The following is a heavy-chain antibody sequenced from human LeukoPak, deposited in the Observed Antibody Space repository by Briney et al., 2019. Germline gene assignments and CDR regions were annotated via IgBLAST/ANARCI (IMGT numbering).Heavy chain of an antibody. D-gene: IGHD4-17*01. J-gene: IGHJ5*02. CDR1: GVSVSSGSYY. Sequence: SETLSLTCTVSGVSVSSGSYYWSWIRQPPGKGLEWIRYIYYSGSTNYNPSLKSRVTISVDTSKNQFSLKLSSVTAADTAVYYCARDVGDYGESNWFDPWGQGTLVTVSS. CDR2: IYYSGST. CDR3: ARDVGDYGESNWFDP. V-gene: IGHV4-61*01.